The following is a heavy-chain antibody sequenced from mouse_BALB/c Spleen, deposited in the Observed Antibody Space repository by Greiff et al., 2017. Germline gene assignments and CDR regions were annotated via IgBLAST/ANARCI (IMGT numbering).Heavy chain of an antibody. CDR2: IYPGSGST. V-gene: IGHV1S22*01. CDR1: GYTFTSYW. J-gene: IGHJ4*01. D-gene: IGHD1-2*01. CDR3: TRSPFGSLLRPYYAMDY. Sequence: LQQPGSELVRPGASVKLSCKASGYTFTSYWMHWVKQRHGQGLEWIGNIYPGSGSTNYDEKFKSKGTLTVDTSSSTAYMHLSSLTSEDSAVYYCTRSPFGSLLRPYYAMDYWGQGTSVTVSS.